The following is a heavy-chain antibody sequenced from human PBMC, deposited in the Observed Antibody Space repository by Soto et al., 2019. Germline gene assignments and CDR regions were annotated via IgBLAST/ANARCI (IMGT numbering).Heavy chain of an antibody. J-gene: IGHJ6*02. CDR1: GFTFSSYA. D-gene: IGHD3-3*01. CDR3: AKDAFPEITIFGVVIAYYGMDV. Sequence: PGGSLRLSCAASGFTFSSYAMSWVRQAPGKGLEWVSAISGSGGSTYYADSVKGRFTISRDNSKNTLYLQMNSLRAEDTAVYYCAKDAFPEITIFGVVIAYYGMDVWGQGTTVTVSS. V-gene: IGHV3-23*01. CDR2: ISGSGGST.